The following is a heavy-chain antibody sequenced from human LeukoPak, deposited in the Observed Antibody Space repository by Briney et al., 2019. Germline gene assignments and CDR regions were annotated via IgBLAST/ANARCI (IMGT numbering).Heavy chain of an antibody. D-gene: IGHD3-22*01. Sequence: ASVKVSCKASGGTFSSYAISWVRQAPGQGLEWMGGIIPIFGTANYAQKLQGRVTITADESTSTAYMELSSLRSEDTAVYYCARGVAPPYYYDSSGYYYSKGMDVWGQGTTVTVSS. V-gene: IGHV1-69*13. CDR3: ARGVAPPYYYDSSGYYYSKGMDV. CDR2: IIPIFGTA. CDR1: GGTFSSYA. J-gene: IGHJ6*02.